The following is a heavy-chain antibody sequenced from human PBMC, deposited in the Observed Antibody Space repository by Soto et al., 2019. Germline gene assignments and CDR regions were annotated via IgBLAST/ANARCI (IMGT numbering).Heavy chain of an antibody. D-gene: IGHD3-3*01. CDR1: GFTFSNAW. J-gene: IGHJ5*02. CDR3: TTDPEGFLEWLSYTENNWFDP. CDR2: IKSKTDGGTT. V-gene: IGHV3-15*07. Sequence: GGSLRLSCAASGFTFSNAWMNWVRQAPGKGLEWVGRIKSKTDGGTTDYAAPVKGRFTISRDDSKNTLYLQMNSLKTEDTAVYYCTTDPEGFLEWLSYTENNWFDPWGQGTLVTVSS.